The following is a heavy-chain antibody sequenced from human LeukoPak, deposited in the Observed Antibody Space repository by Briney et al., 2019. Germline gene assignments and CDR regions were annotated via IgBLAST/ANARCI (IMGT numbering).Heavy chain of an antibody. Sequence: PSETLSLTCTASGGSISSYYWSWIRQPPGKGLEWIGYIYYSGSTNYNPSLKSRVTISVDTSKNQFSLKLSSVTAADTAVYYCARDAYCSSTSCDKYYYYYGMDVWGQGTTVTVSS. J-gene: IGHJ6*02. CDR2: IYYSGST. CDR3: ARDAYCSSTSCDKYYYYYGMDV. V-gene: IGHV4-59*01. D-gene: IGHD2-2*01. CDR1: GGSISSYY.